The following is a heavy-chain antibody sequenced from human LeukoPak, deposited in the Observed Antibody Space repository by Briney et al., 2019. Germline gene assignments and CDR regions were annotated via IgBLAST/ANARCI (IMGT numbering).Heavy chain of an antibody. CDR1: GYTFTTYE. J-gene: IGHJ5*02. D-gene: IGHD2-21*01. CDR3: ARGLYSGTPGFDP. Sequence: GASVKVSCKASGYTFTTYEMSWVRQAPGQGLEWMGWINTNTGNPTYAQGFTGRFVFSLDTSVSTAYLQISSLKAEDTAVYYCARGLYSGTPGFDPWGQGTLVTVSS. CDR2: INTNTGNP. V-gene: IGHV7-4-1*02.